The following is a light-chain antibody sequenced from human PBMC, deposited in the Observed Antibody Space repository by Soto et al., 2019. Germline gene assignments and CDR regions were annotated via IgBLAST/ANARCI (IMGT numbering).Light chain of an antibody. CDR2: AAS. Sequence: IPLTQSASSLSASVGSRLTINCRSSQGNSSYFAWYQQKPGQAPKLLIYAASTLARGVPSRFSGSGSGTDFSLTISSLQTEDVATYYCQQYDNLPRTFGQGTKVDIK. J-gene: IGKJ1*01. CDR3: QQYDNLPRT. CDR1: QGNSSY. V-gene: IGKV1-9*01.